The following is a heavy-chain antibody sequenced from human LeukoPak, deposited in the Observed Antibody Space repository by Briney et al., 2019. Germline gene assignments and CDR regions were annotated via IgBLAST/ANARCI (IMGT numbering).Heavy chain of an antibody. CDR1: GYTFPGYY. CDR3: ARATDISSWYLAY. CDR2: LSPNSGDT. J-gene: IGHJ4*02. V-gene: IGHV1-2*02. Sequence: SSVNVSCKASGYTFPGYYMPWVRQAPGQEPGWMGWLSPNSGDTKFPQKFQGRVTVTRDTSISTAYMELSRLTSDDTAVYYCARATDISSWYLAYWGQGTLVTVSS. D-gene: IGHD6-13*01.